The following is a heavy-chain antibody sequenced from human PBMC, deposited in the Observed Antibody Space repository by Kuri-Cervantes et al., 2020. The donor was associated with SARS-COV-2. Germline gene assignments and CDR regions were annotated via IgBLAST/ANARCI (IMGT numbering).Heavy chain of an antibody. Sequence: ASVKVSCKVSGYTLTELSMHWVRQAPRKGLEWMGGFDPEDGETIYAQKFQGRVTMTEDTSTDTAYMELSSLRSEDTAVYYCATTPLAAAGMYYYYYYMDVWGKGTTVTVSS. CDR1: GYTLTELS. CDR2: FDPEDGET. D-gene: IGHD6-13*01. CDR3: ATTPLAAAGMYYYYYYMDV. V-gene: IGHV1-24*01. J-gene: IGHJ6*03.